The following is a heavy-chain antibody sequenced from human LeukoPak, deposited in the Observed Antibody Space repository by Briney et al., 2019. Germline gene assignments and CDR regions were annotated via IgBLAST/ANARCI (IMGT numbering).Heavy chain of an antibody. V-gene: IGHV3-21*01. D-gene: IGHD1-14*01. CDR3: ARGRVLGSLRNNYFDY. J-gene: IGHJ4*02. Sequence: GGSLRLSCAASGFTFSSYSMNWVRQAPGKGLEWVSSISSSSSYIYYAGSVKGRFTISRDNAKNSLYLQMNSLRAEDTAVYYCARGRVLGSLRNNYFDYWGQGTLVTVSS. CDR2: ISSSSSYI. CDR1: GFTFSSYS.